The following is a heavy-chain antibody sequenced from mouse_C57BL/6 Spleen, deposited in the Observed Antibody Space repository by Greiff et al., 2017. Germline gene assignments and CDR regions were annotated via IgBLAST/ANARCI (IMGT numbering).Heavy chain of an antibody. V-gene: IGHV1-54*01. D-gene: IGHD1-1*01. CDR3: ARSDGSSYLYYFDY. Sequence: VQLQQSGAELVRPGTSVKVSCKASGYAFTNYLIEWVKQRPGQGLEWIGVINPGSGGTNYKEKVKGKATLTADKSSSTAYMQLSSLTSEDSAVYFCARSDGSSYLYYFDYWGQGTTLTVSS. CDR1: GYAFTNYL. J-gene: IGHJ2*01. CDR2: INPGSGGT.